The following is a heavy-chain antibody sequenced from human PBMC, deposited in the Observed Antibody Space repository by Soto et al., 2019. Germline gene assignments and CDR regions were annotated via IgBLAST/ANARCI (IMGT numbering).Heavy chain of an antibody. Sequence: SETLSLTWSVSCSSISRSTYYWVWMRQSRGSGXEWLGSICYSESSYDNPSIKNRVPISVDTXKTPFSLKLSSATDADTAVYYCAGESVGRTSHYGDYGEWWVYYEYGMDVWGQGTTVTVSS. CDR2: ICYSESS. J-gene: IGHJ6*02. D-gene: IGHD4-17*01. CDR1: CSSISRSTYY. CDR3: AGESVGRTSHYGDYGEWWVYYEYGMDV. V-gene: IGHV4-39*02.